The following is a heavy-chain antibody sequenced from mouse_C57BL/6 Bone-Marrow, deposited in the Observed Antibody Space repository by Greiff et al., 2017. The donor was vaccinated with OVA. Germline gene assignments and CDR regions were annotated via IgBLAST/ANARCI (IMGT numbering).Heavy chain of an antibody. J-gene: IGHJ2*01. D-gene: IGHD3-2*02. CDR3: AKNRQLRLRDY. Sequence: VHPVESGPGLVAPSQILSITCPVSGFPLTSYAISWVRQPPGKGLEWLGGIWTGGGTNYNSALKSRLSLSKDNSKSQVFLKMNSLHTDDTARDDCAKNRQLRLRDYWGKGTTLTVSS. CDR1: GFPLTSYA. V-gene: IGHV2-9-1*01. CDR2: IWTGGGT.